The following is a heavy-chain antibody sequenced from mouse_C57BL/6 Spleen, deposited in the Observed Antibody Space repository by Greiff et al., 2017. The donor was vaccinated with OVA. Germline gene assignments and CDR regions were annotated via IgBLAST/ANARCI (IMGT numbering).Heavy chain of an antibody. Sequence: VQLQQPGAELVRPGTSVKLSCKASGYTFTSYWMHWVKQRPGQGLEWIGVIDPSDSYTNYNQKFKGKATLTVDTSSSTAYMQLSSLTSEDSAVYYCARGGREYFDYWGQGTTLTVSS. CDR3: ARGGREYFDY. CDR2: IDPSDSYT. J-gene: IGHJ2*01. CDR1: GYTFTSYW. V-gene: IGHV1-59*01. D-gene: IGHD3-3*01.